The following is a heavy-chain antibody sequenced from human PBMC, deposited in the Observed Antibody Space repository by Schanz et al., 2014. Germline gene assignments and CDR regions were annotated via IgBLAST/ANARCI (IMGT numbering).Heavy chain of an antibody. V-gene: IGHV3-7*02. CDR3: VSQTGSPNY. CDR2: IKHDGSVK. J-gene: IGHJ4*02. Sequence: EVKMVESGGGLVKPGGSLRLSCAASGFTFSDYWMSWVRQAPGKGPEWVANIKHDGSVKDYVDSVEGRFTISRDNAKRSLFLQMNSLRVEDTAVYFCVSQTGSPNYWGQGTLVTVSS. CDR1: GFTFSDYW. D-gene: IGHD6-13*01.